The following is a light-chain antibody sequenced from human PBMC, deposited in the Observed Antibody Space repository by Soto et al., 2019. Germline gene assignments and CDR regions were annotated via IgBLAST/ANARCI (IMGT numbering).Light chain of an antibody. J-gene: IGKJ2*01. V-gene: IGKV3-15*01. CDR2: GAS. CDR3: QQSNEGYT. Sequence: DIVMTQSPATLSVSPGERATLSCRASHSVGSYLVWYQQKVGQPPRLLIYGASTRATGIPARFSGSGSGTEVTLNIDGQQSEDFAGYYCQQSNEGYTFGQGNKRESK. CDR1: HSVGSY.